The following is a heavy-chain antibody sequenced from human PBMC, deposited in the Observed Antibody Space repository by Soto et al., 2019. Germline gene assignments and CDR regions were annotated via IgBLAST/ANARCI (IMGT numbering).Heavy chain of an antibody. CDR3: AKWGCSGGHCYPSWFDS. CDR1: GFTFISYA. Sequence: GGSLRLSCAASGFTFISYAMTWVRQAPGKGLEWVSTISGSGDNTYFAASVRGRFTISRDNSKNTLYLQMNSLRAEDTAVYYCAKWGCSGGHCYPSWFDSWGQGTLVTVSS. J-gene: IGHJ5*01. D-gene: IGHD2-15*01. V-gene: IGHV3-23*01. CDR2: ISGSGDNT.